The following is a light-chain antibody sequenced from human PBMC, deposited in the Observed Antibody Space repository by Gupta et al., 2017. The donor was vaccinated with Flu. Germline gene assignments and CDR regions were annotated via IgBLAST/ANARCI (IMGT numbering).Light chain of an antibody. CDR2: EVN. CDR3: SIYTSSSSLGV. J-gene: IGLJ1*01. Sequence: QSALTQPASVSGSPGQSITISCTGISSDVGGYKYVSWYQQHPGKAPKLMIYEVNNRPSGASNRFSGSKSGNTASLTISGLQADDEADYYCSIYTSSSSLGVFGTGTKVNVL. V-gene: IGLV2-14*01. CDR1: SSDVGGYKY.